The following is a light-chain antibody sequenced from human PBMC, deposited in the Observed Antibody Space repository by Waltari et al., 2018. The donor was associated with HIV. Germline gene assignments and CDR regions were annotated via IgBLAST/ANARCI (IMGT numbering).Light chain of an antibody. V-gene: IGKV1-5*03. CDR1: RNITVW. Sequence: DIQMTQSPSALSASVGDTVTITCRASRNITVWFAWQQQRPGKGPKLLIYKASRLDSGVPSRFSGSGSETNFTLTISGLQPDDFATYYCQQYSNYLWTFGQGTKVEVK. CDR2: KAS. J-gene: IGKJ1*01. CDR3: QQYSNYLWT.